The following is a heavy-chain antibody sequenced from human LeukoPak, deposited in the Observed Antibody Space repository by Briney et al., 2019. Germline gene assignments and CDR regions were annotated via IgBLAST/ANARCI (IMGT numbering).Heavy chain of an antibody. Sequence: RASVKVSCKASGLTLSTYAISWVRQAPGQGLEWMGGIIPMFGSAHYAQKFQDRVTITTDESTTIAYMELSSLRSEDTAVYYCASSPRIVGRLDYYYYMDVWGKGTTVTVSS. J-gene: IGHJ6*03. CDR2: IIPMFGSA. CDR1: GLTLSTYA. D-gene: IGHD6-6*01. CDR3: ASSPRIVGRLDYYYYMDV. V-gene: IGHV1-69*05.